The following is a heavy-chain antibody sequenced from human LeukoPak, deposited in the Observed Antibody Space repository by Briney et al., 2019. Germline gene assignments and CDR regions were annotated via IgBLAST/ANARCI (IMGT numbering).Heavy chain of an antibody. V-gene: IGHV1-69*13. D-gene: IGHD2-21*02. J-gene: IGHJ5*02. CDR2: IFPIFGTA. CDR1: GGTFSSYA. CDR3: ARGLGRHCGGDCYGRFDP. Sequence: GASVKVSCKASGGTFSSYAISWVRQAPGQGLEWMGGIFPIFGTANYAQKFQGRVTITADESTSTAYMELSSLRSEDTAVYYCARGLGRHCGGDCYGRFDPWGQGALVTVSS.